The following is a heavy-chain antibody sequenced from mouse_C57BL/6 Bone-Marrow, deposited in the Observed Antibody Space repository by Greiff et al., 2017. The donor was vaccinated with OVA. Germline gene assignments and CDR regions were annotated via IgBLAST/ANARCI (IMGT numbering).Heavy chain of an antibody. CDR3: AREGADD. V-gene: IGHV5-6*01. Sequence: EVKLVESGGELVKPGGSLKLSCAASGFTFSSYGMSWVRQTTDKRLEWVATISSGGSYTYYPDSVKGRFTISRDNSKNTLYRQMCVLNAEDTSMYNCAREGADDGGQGTTLTVSS. CDR1: GFTFSSYG. J-gene: IGHJ2*01. CDR2: ISSGGSYT.